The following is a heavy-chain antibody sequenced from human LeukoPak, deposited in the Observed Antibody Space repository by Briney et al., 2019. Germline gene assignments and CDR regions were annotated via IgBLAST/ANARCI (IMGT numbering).Heavy chain of an antibody. CDR3: AREIAAAGTGDAFDI. Sequence: PGGSLRISCAASGFTFSSYSMNWVRQAPGKGLEWVSSISSSSSYIYYADSVKGRFTISRDNAKNSLYLQMNSLRAEDTAVYYCAREIAAAGTGDAFDIWGQGTMVTVSS. J-gene: IGHJ3*02. V-gene: IGHV3-21*01. CDR1: GFTFSSYS. CDR2: ISSSSSYI. D-gene: IGHD6-13*01.